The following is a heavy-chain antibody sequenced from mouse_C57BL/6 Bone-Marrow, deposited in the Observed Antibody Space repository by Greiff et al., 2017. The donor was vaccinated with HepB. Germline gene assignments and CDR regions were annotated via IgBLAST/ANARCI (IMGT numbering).Heavy chain of an antibody. CDR2: IHPNSGSN. J-gene: IGHJ4*01. V-gene: IGHV1-64*01. CDR3: VCARYYAMDY. Sequence: QVQLQQPGAELVKPGASVKLSCKASGYTFTSYWMHWVKQRPGQGLEWIGMIHPNSGSNNYNEKFKSKATLTVDKSSSTAYMQLSSLTSEDSAVYYCVCARYYAMDYWGQGTSVTVSS. CDR1: GYTFTSYW.